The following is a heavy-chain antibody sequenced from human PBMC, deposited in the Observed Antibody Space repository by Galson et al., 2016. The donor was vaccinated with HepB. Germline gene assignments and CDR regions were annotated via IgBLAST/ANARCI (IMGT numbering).Heavy chain of an antibody. CDR2: INSDGSST. CDR3: ARALGSSSYGMDV. D-gene: IGHD6-6*01. Sequence: SLRLSCAVSGFTFSSYWMHWVRQAPGKGLVWVSRINSDGSSTSYADSVKGRFTISRDNAKDTLYLQMNSLRAEDTAVYYCARALGSSSYGMDVWGQGTTVTVSS. V-gene: IGHV3-74*01. CDR1: GFTFSSYW. J-gene: IGHJ6*02.